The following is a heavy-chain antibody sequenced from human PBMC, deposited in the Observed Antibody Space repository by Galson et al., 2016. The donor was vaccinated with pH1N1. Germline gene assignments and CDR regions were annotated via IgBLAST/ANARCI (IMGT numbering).Heavy chain of an antibody. V-gene: IGHV1-69*13. J-gene: IGHJ4*02. CDR3: ARGRGYNYGYVDN. CDR2: IIGMFGIT. D-gene: IGHD5-12*01. Sequence: SVKVSCKASGYTFTSYGITWVRQAPGQGLEWMGGIIGMFGITNYAQKFQGRVTITAEEITSTAYMELTSLRSDDTAVYYCARGRGYNYGYVDNWGQGTLVTVSS. CDR1: GYTFTSYG.